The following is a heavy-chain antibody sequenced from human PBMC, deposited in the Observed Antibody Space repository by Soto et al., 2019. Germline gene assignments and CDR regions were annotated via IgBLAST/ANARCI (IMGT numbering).Heavy chain of an antibody. J-gene: IGHJ4*02. CDR2: IIPIFGTA. D-gene: IGHD4-4*01. CDR1: GGTFSSYA. CDR3: ARGRHDYSNFDY. Sequence: SVKVSCKASGGTFSSYAISWVRQAPGQGLGWMGGIIPIFGTANYAQKFQGRVTITADESTSTAYMELSSLRSEDTAVYYCARGRHDYSNFDYWGQGTLVTVSS. V-gene: IGHV1-69*13.